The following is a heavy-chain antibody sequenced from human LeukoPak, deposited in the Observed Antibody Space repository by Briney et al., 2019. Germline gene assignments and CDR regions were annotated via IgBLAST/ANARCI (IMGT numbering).Heavy chain of an antibody. CDR3: ARDLGGPDY. J-gene: IGHJ4*02. Sequence: GGSLRLSCATSGYTFTRYAMNWIRQAPGKGLEWVSFISSDTPNKNYADTVKGRFTISRDNAKNSVYLQLNSLRAEDTGMYYCARDLGGPDYWGQGTLVTVSS. V-gene: IGHV3-21*01. D-gene: IGHD3-16*01. CDR2: ISSDTPNK. CDR1: GYTFTRYA.